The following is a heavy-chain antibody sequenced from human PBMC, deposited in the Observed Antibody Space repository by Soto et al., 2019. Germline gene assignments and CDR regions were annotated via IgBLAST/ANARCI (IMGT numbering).Heavy chain of an antibody. J-gene: IGHJ4*02. V-gene: IGHV3-33*01. CDR2: IWSDVSNR. CDR1: GFAFSTFG. CDR3: ARIRYNSGWPRLDN. D-gene: IGHD6-19*01. Sequence: HPGGSLRLSCAASGFAFSTFGMVWVRQAPGKGLEWVALIWSDVSNRDYADAVRGRFTISRDNSKNTLSLQMNSLRAEDTAVYYSARIRYNSGWPRLDNWGQGTPVTVSS.